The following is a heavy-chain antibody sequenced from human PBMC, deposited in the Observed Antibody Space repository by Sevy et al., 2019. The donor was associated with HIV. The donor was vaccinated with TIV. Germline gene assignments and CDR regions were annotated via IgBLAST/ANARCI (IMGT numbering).Heavy chain of an antibody. J-gene: IGHJ3*02. CDR1: GFTFSTYG. Sequence: GESLKISCAASGFTFSTYGMHWVRQAPGKGLEWVAVLSYDGREKYYGNSVKGRFTISRDNSKNTLFLHMNSLRAEDTAVYYCATHRRRDGYSYGAFDIWGQGTMVTVSS. CDR2: LSYDGREK. D-gene: IGHD4-4*01. CDR3: ATHRRRDGYSYGAFDI. V-gene: IGHV3-30*03.